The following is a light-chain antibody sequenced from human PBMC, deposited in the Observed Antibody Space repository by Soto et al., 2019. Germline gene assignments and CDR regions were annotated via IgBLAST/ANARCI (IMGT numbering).Light chain of an antibody. CDR3: SSYTSSSNV. Sequence: QSVLTQPASVSGSPGQSITISCTGTSSDVGGYNYVSWYQQHPGKAPKLMIYDVSNRPSGVSNRFSGSKSGNTASLTISGLQAEDEADYYCSSYTSSSNVFGTGNKVTVL. CDR1: SSDVGGYNY. J-gene: IGLJ1*01. CDR2: DVS. V-gene: IGLV2-14*01.